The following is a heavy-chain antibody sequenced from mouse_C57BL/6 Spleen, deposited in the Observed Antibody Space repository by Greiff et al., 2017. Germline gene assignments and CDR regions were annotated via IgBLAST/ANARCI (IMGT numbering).Heavy chain of an antibody. CDR3: AFSYYDYDDGGFDY. V-gene: IGHV1-47*01. J-gene: IGHJ2*01. Sequence: QVQLQQSGAELVKPGASVQMSCKASGYTFTTYPIEWMKQNHGKSLEWIGNFHPYNDDTKYNEKFKGKATLTVEKSSSTVYLELSRLTSDDSAVYYCAFSYYDYDDGGFDYWGQGTTLTVSS. D-gene: IGHD2-4*01. CDR1: GYTFTTYP. CDR2: FHPYNDDT.